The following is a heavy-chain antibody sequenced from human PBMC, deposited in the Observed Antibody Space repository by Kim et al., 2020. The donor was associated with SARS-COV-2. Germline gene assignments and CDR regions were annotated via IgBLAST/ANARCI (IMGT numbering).Heavy chain of an antibody. Sequence: GGSLRLSCATSGFTFSAYDMNWVRQAPGKGLEWLSFITKSSTTIYYADSVEGRFTISRDNAKNSLFLQMNSLRDEDTAIYYCVRDRMGGAFDMWGQGTM. CDR3: VRDRMGGAFDM. CDR1: GFTFSAYD. V-gene: IGHV3-48*02. D-gene: IGHD3-16*01. J-gene: IGHJ3*02. CDR2: ITKSSTTI.